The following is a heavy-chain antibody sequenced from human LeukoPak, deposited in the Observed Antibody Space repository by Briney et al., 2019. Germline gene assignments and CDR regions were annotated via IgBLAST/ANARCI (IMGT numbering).Heavy chain of an antibody. Sequence: ASVKVSCKASGDTFSNHAISWVRQAPGQGLEWMGGIIPFFDRRNYAHKFQGRIAITTDESTSIVYMEMSSLRSEDTAVYYCARVVLPYDFWSGYMDVWGKGTTVTVFS. J-gene: IGHJ6*04. CDR2: IIPFFDRR. CDR3: ARVVLPYDFWSGYMDV. CDR1: GDTFSNHA. D-gene: IGHD3-3*01. V-gene: IGHV1-69*05.